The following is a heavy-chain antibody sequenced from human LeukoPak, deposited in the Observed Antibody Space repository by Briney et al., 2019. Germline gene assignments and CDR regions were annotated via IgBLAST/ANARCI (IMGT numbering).Heavy chain of an antibody. D-gene: IGHD2-8*02. CDR3: AKAGRYCTGGNCIDYFDY. CDR1: GFTFRSYA. CDR2: ISSSGGST. Sequence: PGGSLRLSCAASGFTFRSYAMTWVRQAPGKGLEWVSGISSSGGSTYYADSVKGRFTISRDNSKNTLYLQLNSLRAEDMAVYYCAKAGRYCTGGNCIDYFDYWGQGTLVTVSS. J-gene: IGHJ4*02. V-gene: IGHV3-23*01.